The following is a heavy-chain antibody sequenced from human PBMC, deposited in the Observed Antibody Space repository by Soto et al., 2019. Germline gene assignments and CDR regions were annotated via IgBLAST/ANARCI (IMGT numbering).Heavy chain of an antibody. V-gene: IGHV1-8*01. CDR3: ARATDIVVVPAATANWFDP. CDR2: MKPNSGNT. J-gene: IGHJ5*02. CDR1: GYTFTSYD. Sequence: ASVKVSCKASGYTFTSYDINWVRQATGQGLEWMGWMKPNSGNTGYAQKFQGRVTMTRNTSISTAYMELSSLRSEDTAVYYCARATDIVVVPAATANWFDPWGQGTLVTVSS. D-gene: IGHD2-2*01.